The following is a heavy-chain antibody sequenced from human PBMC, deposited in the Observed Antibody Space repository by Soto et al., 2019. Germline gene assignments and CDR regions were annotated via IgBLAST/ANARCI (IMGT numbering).Heavy chain of an antibody. D-gene: IGHD4-17*01. V-gene: IGHV3-23*01. CDR3: AKDLSGRDYPRYFDY. CDR2: ISGSGGST. Sequence: EVQLLESGGGLVQPGGSLRLSCAASGFTFSSYAMSWVGQAPGKGLEWVSAISGSGGSTYYADSVKGRFTISRDNSKNTLYLQMNRLRAEDTAVYYCAKDLSGRDYPRYFDYWGQGTLVTVSS. CDR1: GFTFSSYA. J-gene: IGHJ4*02.